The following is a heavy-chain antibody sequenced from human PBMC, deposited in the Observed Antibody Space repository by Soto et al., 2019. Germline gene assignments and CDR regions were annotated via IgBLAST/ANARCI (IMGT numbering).Heavy chain of an antibody. V-gene: IGHV4-4*07. J-gene: IGHJ4*02. D-gene: IGHD5-18*01. CDR1: GGSISSYY. Sequence: SETLSLTCTVSGGSISSYYWSWIRQPAGEGLKRIGRIYTSGSTNYNPSLKSRVTMSVDTSKNQFSLKLSSVTAADTAVYYCARGGFSYGYDYWGQGTLVTVSS. CDR3: ARGGFSYGYDY. CDR2: IYTSGST.